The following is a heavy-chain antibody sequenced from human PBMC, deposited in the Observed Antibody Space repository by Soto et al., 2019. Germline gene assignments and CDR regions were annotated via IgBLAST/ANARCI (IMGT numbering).Heavy chain of an antibody. Sequence: QVQLVQSGAEVKKPGASAKVSCKTSGYTFSMHAIHWVRQAPGQGLEWMGWINAGNGDTKYSENFQDRVAITRDAYASAAYMEVRSLRSEDTAIYYCARDEGGWNSIEGGFVKFILDYWGQGSVVTVSS. CDR3: ARDEGGWNSIEGGFVKFILDY. CDR2: INAGNGDT. J-gene: IGHJ4*02. V-gene: IGHV1-3*01. D-gene: IGHD1-7*01. CDR1: GYTFSMHA.